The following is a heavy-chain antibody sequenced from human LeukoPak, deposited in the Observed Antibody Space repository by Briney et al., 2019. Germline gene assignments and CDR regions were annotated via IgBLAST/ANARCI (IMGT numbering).Heavy chain of an antibody. J-gene: IGHJ5*02. CDR3: AYCNTTNCYLTS. CDR2: INPSGGST. V-gene: IGHV1-46*01. D-gene: IGHD2-2*01. CDR1: GYTFTSYY. Sequence: ASVKVSCKASGYTFTSYYMHWVRQAPGQGLEWMGIINPSGGSTSYAQKFQGRVTITRDTSTSTVYMELSSLRSEDTAVYYCAYCNTTNCYLTSWGQGTLVTVSS.